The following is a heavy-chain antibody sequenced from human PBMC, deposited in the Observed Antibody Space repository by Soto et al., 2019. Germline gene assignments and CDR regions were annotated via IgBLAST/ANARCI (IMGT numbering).Heavy chain of an antibody. D-gene: IGHD1-26*01. J-gene: IGHJ4*02. CDR2: ISGSGGST. CDR1: GFTFSSYD. V-gene: IGHV3-23*01. CDR3: ARRGSGSYYDY. Sequence: EVQLLESGGGLVQPGGSLRLSCAASGFTFSSYDMRWVRHAPVKGLEWVSAISGSGGSTYYADSVKGRFTISRDNSKNTLYLQMNSLRAEDTAVYYCARRGSGSYYDYWGQGTVVIVSS.